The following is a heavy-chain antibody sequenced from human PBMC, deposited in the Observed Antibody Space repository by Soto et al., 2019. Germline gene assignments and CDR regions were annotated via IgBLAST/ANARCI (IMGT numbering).Heavy chain of an antibody. J-gene: IGHJ4*02. Sequence: QVQLVQSGAEVKKPGASVKVSCKASGYIFTSYGISWVRQAPGQGLEWMGWITAYNGNTSYAQKFQGRVTMTTDTSTGTAYMELRSLRSDDTAVYYCARDWAGEYIWGSYRHFVYWGQGTLVTVSS. CDR2: ITAYNGNT. D-gene: IGHD3-16*02. V-gene: IGHV1-18*01. CDR1: GYIFTSYG. CDR3: ARDWAGEYIWGSYRHFVY.